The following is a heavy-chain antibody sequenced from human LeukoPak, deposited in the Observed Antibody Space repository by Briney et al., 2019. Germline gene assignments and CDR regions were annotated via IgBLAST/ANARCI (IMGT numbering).Heavy chain of an antibody. D-gene: IGHD2-15*01. CDR1: GNTFTGYY. V-gene: IGHV1-2*02. Sequence: GASVKVSCKASGNTFTGYYVNWVRQAPGQGLEWMGWMNLNSGGTYYAQKFQGRFTMTRDTSISTVYMELTRLRLDDTAVYYCAKTPLKAAASPGNWFDPWGQGTLVTVSS. CDR3: AKTPLKAAASPGNWFDP. CDR2: MNLNSGGT. J-gene: IGHJ5*02.